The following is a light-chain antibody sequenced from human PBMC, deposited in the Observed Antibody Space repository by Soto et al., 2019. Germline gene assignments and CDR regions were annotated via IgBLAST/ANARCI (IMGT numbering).Light chain of an antibody. CDR1: QSLSNK. CDR3: QQHNNWPLT. J-gene: IGKJ3*01. CDR2: DAS. V-gene: IGKV3D-15*01. Sequence: EIVMTQSPATLSVSPRERATLSCRASQSLSNKLAWYQQKPGQAPRLLIYDASTRATGIPPRFSGSGSGTEFPLIISSLQYADFAIYYCQQHNNWPLTFGPGTKVDIK.